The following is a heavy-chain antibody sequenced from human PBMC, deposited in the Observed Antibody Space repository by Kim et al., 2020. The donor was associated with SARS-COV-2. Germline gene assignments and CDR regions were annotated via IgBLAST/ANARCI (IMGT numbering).Heavy chain of an antibody. CDR3: ARVQGQPTEMIAVYFQH. CDR2: IYYSGST. Sequence: SETLSLTCTVSGGSISSGGYYWSWIRQHPGKGLEWIGYIYYSGSTYYNPSLKSRVTISVDTSKNQFSLKLSSVTAADTAVYYCARVQGQPTEMIAVYFQHWGQGTLDTVSS. J-gene: IGHJ1*01. D-gene: IGHD3-22*01. V-gene: IGHV4-31*03. CDR1: GGSISSGGYY.